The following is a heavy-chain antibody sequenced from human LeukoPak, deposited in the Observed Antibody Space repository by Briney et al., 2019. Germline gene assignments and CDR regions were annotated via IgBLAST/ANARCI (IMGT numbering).Heavy chain of an antibody. CDR2: IWYDGSNK. D-gene: IGHD4-17*01. J-gene: IGHJ3*02. V-gene: IGHV3-33*08. CDR1: GFTFSSYG. Sequence: GRSLRLSCAAPGFTFSSYGMHWVRQAPGKGLEWVAVIWYDGSNKYYADSVKGRFTISRDNSKNTLYLQMNSLRAEDTAVYYCARDWRGYYGDYVGAFDIWGQGTMVTVSS. CDR3: ARDWRGYYGDYVGAFDI.